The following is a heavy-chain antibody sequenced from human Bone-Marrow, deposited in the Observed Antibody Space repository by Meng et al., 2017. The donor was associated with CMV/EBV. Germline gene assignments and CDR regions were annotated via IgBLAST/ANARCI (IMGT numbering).Heavy chain of an antibody. V-gene: IGHV4-59*01. J-gene: IGHJ4*02. Sequence: SETLSLTCTVSGGSISSYYWSWIRQPPGKGLEWIGYIYYSGSTNYNPSLKSRVTISVDTSKNQSSLKLSSVTAADTAVYYCARDSRIAARRFDYWGQGTLVTVSS. CDR2: IYYSGST. CDR3: ARDSRIAARRFDY. D-gene: IGHD6-6*01. CDR1: GGSISSYY.